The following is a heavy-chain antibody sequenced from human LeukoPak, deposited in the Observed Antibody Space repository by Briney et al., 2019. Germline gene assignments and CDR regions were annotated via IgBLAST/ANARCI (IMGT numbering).Heavy chain of an antibody. J-gene: IGHJ4*02. CDR2: MYYSGNS. V-gene: IGHV4-59*01. CDR3: ARVPKALGSYYPDY. CDR1: GVSISSYY. D-gene: IGHD3-10*01. Sequence: PSETLSLTCTVSGVSISSYYWSWIRQPPGKGLEWIGYMYYSGNSKYNPSLKSRVTISADTSKNEFSLKLSSVTAADTAVYYCARVPKALGSYYPDYWGQGTLVTVSS.